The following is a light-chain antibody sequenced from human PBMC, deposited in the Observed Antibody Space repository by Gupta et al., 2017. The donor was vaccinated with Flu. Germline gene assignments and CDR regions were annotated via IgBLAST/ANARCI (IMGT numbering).Light chain of an antibody. Sequence: CKTSQRLLLSTHNMSCLAWYQKKPGPSPKLLIYWASTRGSGVPNRYSGSGSGSHFTLSISSLQAEDVAVYYYQQYYRTPPYTFGQGTKLEIK. CDR2: WAS. J-gene: IGKJ2*01. CDR1: QRLLLSTHNMSC. V-gene: IGKV4-1*01. CDR3: QQYYRTPPYT.